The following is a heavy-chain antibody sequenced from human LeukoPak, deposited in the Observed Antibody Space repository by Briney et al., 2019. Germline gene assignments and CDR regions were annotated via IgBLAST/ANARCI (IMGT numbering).Heavy chain of an antibody. CDR3: ARGSGWYLH. V-gene: IGHV4-59*02. CDR2: ISYSGDT. D-gene: IGHD6-19*01. Sequence: PSETLSLTCSVSGGSVGSNYWSWVRQPPGKGLEWIGYISYSGDTKYNPSLKSRLSMSVDTSKNQCSLMLTSVTAADTAVYYCARGSGWYLHWGQGTLVTVSS. CDR1: GGSVGSNY. J-gene: IGHJ1*01.